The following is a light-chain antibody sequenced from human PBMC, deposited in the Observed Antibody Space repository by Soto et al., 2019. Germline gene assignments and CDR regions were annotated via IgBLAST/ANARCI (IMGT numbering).Light chain of an antibody. CDR2: DAS. Sequence: DIQMTQSPSTLSASVGDIVTITCRASQTISNWLAWYQQKPGKAPKVLIFDASTLDGGVPSRFSGRRSGTDFTLTISILQPSDFATYYCQQYNTYPLTFGGGTKVEI. CDR3: QQYNTYPLT. J-gene: IGKJ4*01. V-gene: IGKV1-5*01. CDR1: QTISNW.